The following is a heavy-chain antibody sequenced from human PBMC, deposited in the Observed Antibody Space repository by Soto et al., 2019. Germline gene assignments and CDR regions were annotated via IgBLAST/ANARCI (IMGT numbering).Heavy chain of an antibody. J-gene: IGHJ4*02. CDR1: GFTFSSYA. V-gene: IGHV3-23*01. CDR2: IIGSGGST. Sequence: GGSLSLSCAASGFTFSSYAMSWVRPAPGKGLEWVSAIIGSGGSTYYADSVKGRFTISRDNSKNTLYLQMNSLRAEDTAVYYCAKDPHDYGPFYYFDYWGQGTLVTVSA. CDR3: AKDPHDYGPFYYFDY. D-gene: IGHD4-17*01.